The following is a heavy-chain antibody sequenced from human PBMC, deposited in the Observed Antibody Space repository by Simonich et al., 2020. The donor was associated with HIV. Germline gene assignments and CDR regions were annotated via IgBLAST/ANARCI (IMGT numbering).Heavy chain of an antibody. CDR2: INHSGRT. CDR3: ARHRGAGYFDY. J-gene: IGHJ4*02. CDR1: GGSFSGYY. Sequence: QVQLQQWGAGLLKPSETLSLTCAVYGGSFSGYYWSWIRQPPGKGLEWIGEINHSGRTNYTPSLESRVTISVDTSKNQFSLKLSSVTAADTAVYYCARHRGAGYFDYWGQGTLVTVSS. V-gene: IGHV4-34*01.